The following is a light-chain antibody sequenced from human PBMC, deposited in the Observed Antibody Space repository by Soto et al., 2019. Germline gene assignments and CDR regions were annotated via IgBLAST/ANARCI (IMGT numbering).Light chain of an antibody. CDR1: QSIRSTH. Sequence: IGLTKSPATLSLSLGERATLSCRASQSIRSTHLAWYQQKPGQAPRLLIYGASTRATGIPARFSGSGSGTEFTLTISSLQSEDFAIYFCQQYYNWPRTFGQGTKVDIK. CDR2: GAS. J-gene: IGKJ1*01. V-gene: IGKV3-15*01. CDR3: QQYYNWPRT.